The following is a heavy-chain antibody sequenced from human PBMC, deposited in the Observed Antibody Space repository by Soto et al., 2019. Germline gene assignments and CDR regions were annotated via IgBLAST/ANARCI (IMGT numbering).Heavy chain of an antibody. V-gene: IGHV1-24*01. D-gene: IGHD3-10*01. CDR2: FDPEDGET. CDR3: ATESTIPHYYYYYGMDV. J-gene: IGHJ6*02. CDR1: GYTLTELS. Sequence: ASVKVSCKVSGYTLTELSMHWVRQAPGKGLEWMGGFDPEDGETIYAQKFQGRVTMTEDTSTDTAYMELSSLRSEDTAVYYCATESTIPHYYYYYGMDVWRQGTTVTVSS.